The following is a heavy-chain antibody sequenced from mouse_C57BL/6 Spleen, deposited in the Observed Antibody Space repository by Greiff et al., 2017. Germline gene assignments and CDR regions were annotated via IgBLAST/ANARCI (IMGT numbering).Heavy chain of an antibody. J-gene: IGHJ2*01. CDR2: ISGGGGNT. D-gene: IGHD6-2*01. CDR3: ARHEGSLYFDY. V-gene: IGHV5-9*01. CDR1: GFTFSSYT. Sequence: EVQRVESGGGLVKPGGSLKLSCAASGFTFSSYTMSWVRQTPEKRLEWVATISGGGGNTYYPDSVKGRFTISRDNAKNTLYLQMSSLRSEDTALYYCARHEGSLYFDYWGQGTTLTVSS.